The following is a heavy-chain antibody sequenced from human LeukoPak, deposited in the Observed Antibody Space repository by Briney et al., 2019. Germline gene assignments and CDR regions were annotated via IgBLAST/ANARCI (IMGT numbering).Heavy chain of an antibody. V-gene: IGHV3-48*03. CDR1: GFTFSSYE. Sequence: GGSLRLSCAASGFTFSSYEMNWVRQGPGQGLEWVSYISSSGSTIYYADSVKGRFTISRDNAKNSLYLQMNSLRAEDTAVYYCVRDPVALDYWGEGNQVTVSS. CDR2: ISSSGSTI. CDR3: VRDPVALDY. J-gene: IGHJ4*02.